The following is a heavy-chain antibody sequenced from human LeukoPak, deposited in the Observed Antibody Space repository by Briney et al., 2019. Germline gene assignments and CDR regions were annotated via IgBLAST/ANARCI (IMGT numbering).Heavy chain of an antibody. J-gene: IGHJ4*02. Sequence: GGSLRLSCATSGFPFKTNAMSWVRQAPGKGLEWVATIGNTETFYAYSVTGRFTISRDNSKNTVNLQMNRLRVEDTAIYYCAKDWIQFNRVFDCFDSWGQGTLVTVSS. CDR1: GFPFKTNA. D-gene: IGHD5-18*01. V-gene: IGHV3-23*01. CDR2: IGNTET. CDR3: AKDWIQFNRVFDCFDS.